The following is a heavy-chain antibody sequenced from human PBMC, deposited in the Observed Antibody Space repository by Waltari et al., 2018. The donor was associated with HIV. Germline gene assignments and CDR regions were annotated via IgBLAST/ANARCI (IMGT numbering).Heavy chain of an antibody. V-gene: IGHV3-33*01. D-gene: IGHD1-20*01. Sequence: QVQLVESGGGVVQPAKSLRLSCAASGFTFNNYGMVWVRQAPGKGGVGGAGIWEDGSKKYDADPVKCPCTKSKDHSKNQMHLQGNSLTAEDTAVYYCARVTGNREGSWFDPWGQGTLVTVSS. J-gene: IGHJ5*02. CDR3: ARVTGNREGSWFDP. CDR2: IWEDGSKK. CDR1: GFTFNNYG.